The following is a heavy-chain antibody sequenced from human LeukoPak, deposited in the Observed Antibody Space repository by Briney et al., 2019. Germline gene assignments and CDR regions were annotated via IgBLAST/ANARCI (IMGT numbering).Heavy chain of an antibody. Sequence: TPGGSLRLSCAASGSTFSNSWMNWVRQAPGKGLEWVGRIKSKTEGGTTDYAAPVKGRFTISRDDSKNTLYVQMNSLKTEDTAVYYCTTLNGARGTTFMDVWGKGTTVTVSS. CDR1: GSTFSNSW. CDR3: TTLNGARGTTFMDV. J-gene: IGHJ6*03. V-gene: IGHV3-15*01. D-gene: IGHD1-7*01. CDR2: IKSKTEGGTT.